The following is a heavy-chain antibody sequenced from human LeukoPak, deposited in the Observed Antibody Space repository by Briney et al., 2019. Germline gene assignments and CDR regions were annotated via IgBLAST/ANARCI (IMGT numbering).Heavy chain of an antibody. CDR2: INHSGNT. CDR1: GGSFSGYH. J-gene: IGHJ4*02. Sequence: PSETLSLICAVYGGSFSGYHWNWIRQAPGKGLEWIGEINHSGNTNYNPSLKGRVTISVDTSKNQCSLKLNSVTAADTAVYYCTRRSYDSGSYYDGWYFDYWGQGTLVTVSS. CDR3: TRRSYDSGSYYDGWYFDY. V-gene: IGHV4-34*01. D-gene: IGHD3-10*01.